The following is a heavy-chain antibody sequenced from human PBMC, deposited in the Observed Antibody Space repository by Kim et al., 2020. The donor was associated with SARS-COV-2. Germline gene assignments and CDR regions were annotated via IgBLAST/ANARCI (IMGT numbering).Heavy chain of an antibody. CDR3: ARANSNFHNYWGYYYGMDV. CDR1: GGSISSGGYY. J-gene: IGHJ6*02. D-gene: IGHD4-4*01. V-gene: IGHV4-31*03. CDR2: IYYIGST. Sequence: SETLSLTCTVSGGSISSGGYYWSWIRQHPGKGLEWIGYIYYIGSTYYNPSLKSRVTISVDTSKNQFSLKLSSVTAADTAVYYCARANSNFHNYWGYYYGMDVWGQGTTVTVSS.